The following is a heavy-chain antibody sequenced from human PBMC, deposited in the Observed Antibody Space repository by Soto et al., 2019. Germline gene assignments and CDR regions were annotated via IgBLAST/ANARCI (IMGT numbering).Heavy chain of an antibody. CDR3: AKADYYDSSGYYYL. CDR2: ISYDGSNK. V-gene: IGHV3-30*18. CDR1: GFTFSSYG. D-gene: IGHD3-22*01. Sequence: ESGGGVVQPGRSLRLSCAASGFTFSSYGMHWVRQAPGKGLEWVAVISYDGSNKYYADSVKGRFTISRDNSKNTLYLQMNSLRAEDTAVYYCAKADYYDSSGYYYLWGQGTLVTVSS. J-gene: IGHJ4*02.